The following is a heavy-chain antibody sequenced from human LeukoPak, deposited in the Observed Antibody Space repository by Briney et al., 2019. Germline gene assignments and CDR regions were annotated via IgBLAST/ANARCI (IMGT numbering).Heavy chain of an antibody. CDR3: ARESGEWELPGNWFDP. CDR2: IYYSGST. CDR1: GGSISSGGYY. D-gene: IGHD1-26*01. V-gene: IGHV4-31*03. J-gene: IGHJ5*02. Sequence: SQTLSLTCTVSGGSISSGGYYWSWIRQHPGRGLEWIGYIYYSGSTYYNPSLKSRVTISVDTSKNQFSLKLSSVTAADTAVYYCARESGEWELPGNWFDPWGQGTLVTVSS.